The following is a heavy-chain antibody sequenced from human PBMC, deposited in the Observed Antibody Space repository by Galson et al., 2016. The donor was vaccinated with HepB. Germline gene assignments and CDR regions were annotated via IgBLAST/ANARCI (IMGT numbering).Heavy chain of an antibody. D-gene: IGHD1-1*01. V-gene: IGHV2-70*13. CDR2: IDWDDNK. Sequence: TLSLTCAVSGGSISSGDFFWDWIRQSPGKALEWLALIDWDDNKYHSTSLKSRLTISKDTSKNQVVLRMTNMDPVDTGTYFCARSTSVASFDYWGQGILVSVSS. J-gene: IGHJ4*02. CDR3: ARSTSVASFDY. CDR1: GGSISSGDFF.